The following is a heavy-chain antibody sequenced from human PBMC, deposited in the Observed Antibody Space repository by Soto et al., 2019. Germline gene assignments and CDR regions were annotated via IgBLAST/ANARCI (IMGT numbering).Heavy chain of an antibody. CDR1: GNSFTGHY. CDR2: IYPGGVNI. D-gene: IGHD3-16*01. Sequence: ASVKVPCKDIGNSFTGHYMHWVRQAPGQRLEWMGTIYPGGVNIGYAQKFKGRVTMTKDTSTSTVYMELNSLTSEDTAVYYCARDQSCHNLVWSFFRWG. V-gene: IGHV1-46*03. CDR3: ARDQSCHNLVWSFFR. J-gene: IGHJ1*01.